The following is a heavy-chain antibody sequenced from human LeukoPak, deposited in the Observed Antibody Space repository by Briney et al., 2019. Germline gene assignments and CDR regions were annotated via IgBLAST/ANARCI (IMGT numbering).Heavy chain of an antibody. V-gene: IGHV1-69*05. J-gene: IGHJ4*02. Sequence: ASVKVSCKAFGGSFSSEAISWVRQAPGQGLEWLGGIIPIFGTANYAQKFQGRVTITTDESTSTAYMEVSSLRSEDTAVYYCGRKAGDCGGGSCYSIDYWGQGTLVTVSS. CDR2: IIPIFGTA. CDR1: GGSFSSEA. CDR3: GRKAGDCGGGSCYSIDY. D-gene: IGHD2-15*01.